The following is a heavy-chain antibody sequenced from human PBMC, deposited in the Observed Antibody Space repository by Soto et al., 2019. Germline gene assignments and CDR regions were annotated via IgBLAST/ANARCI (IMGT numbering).Heavy chain of an antibody. CDR2: ISYSGSTI. CDR1: GFTFSDYY. CDR3: ARDNLAFDI. Sequence: LRLSCAASGFTFSDYYMIWIRQAPGKGLEWVSYISYSGSTIYYADSVKGRFTISRDNAKNSLYLQMNSLRAEDTAVYYCARDNLAFDIWGQGTMVTVSS. V-gene: IGHV3-11*01. J-gene: IGHJ3*02.